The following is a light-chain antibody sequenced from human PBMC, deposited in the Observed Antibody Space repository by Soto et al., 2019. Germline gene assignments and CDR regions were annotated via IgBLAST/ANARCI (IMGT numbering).Light chain of an antibody. J-gene: IGKJ5*01. CDR2: AAS. CDR3: QQLHDYPIT. V-gene: IGKV1-9*01. Sequence: ILLTQSPSSLSASVGDRVTITCRASQGIDSSFAWYQEKPGKAPKLLIYAASSLQSGVPSRFSGSGSGTDFTLTISSLQPEDFANYYCQQLHDYPITFGQGTRLEI. CDR1: QGIDSS.